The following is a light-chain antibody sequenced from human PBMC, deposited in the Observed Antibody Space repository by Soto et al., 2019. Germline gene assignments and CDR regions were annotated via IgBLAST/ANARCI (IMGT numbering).Light chain of an antibody. CDR1: SSDVGNYNY. CDR3: YSFAGSSYV. J-gene: IGLJ1*01. Sequence: QSALTQPRSVSGSPGQSVTISCTGTSSDVGNYNYVSWYQHHPDKAPKLMIYDVNKRPSGVPDRFSGSKSGNTASLTISGLQTDDEADYYCYSFAGSSYVFGTGTKLTVL. V-gene: IGLV2-11*01. CDR2: DVN.